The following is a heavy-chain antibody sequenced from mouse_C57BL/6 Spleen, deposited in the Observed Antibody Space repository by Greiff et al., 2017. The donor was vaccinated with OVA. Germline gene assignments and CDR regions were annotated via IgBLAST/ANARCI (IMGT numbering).Heavy chain of an antibody. CDR1: GFTFSDYY. CDR2: INYDGSST. CDR3: ARESHYYGSSYFDY. Sequence: EVMLVESEGGLVQPGSSMKLSCTASGFTFSDYYMAWVRQVPEKGLEWVANINYDGSSTYYLDSLKSRFIISRDNAKNILYLQMSSLKSEDTATYYCARESHYYGSSYFDYWGQGTTLTVSS. J-gene: IGHJ2*01. V-gene: IGHV5-16*01. D-gene: IGHD1-1*01.